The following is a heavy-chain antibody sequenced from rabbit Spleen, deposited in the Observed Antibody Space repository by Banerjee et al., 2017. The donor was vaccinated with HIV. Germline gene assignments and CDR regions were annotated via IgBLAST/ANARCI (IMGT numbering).Heavy chain of an antibody. V-gene: IGHV1S47*01. Sequence: QEQLKETGGGLVQPGGSLTLSCKASGFDFSSYGVSWVRQAPGKGLEWIGYIDPFFGTTYYASWVNGRFTISSHNAQNTLYLQLNSLTVADTATYFCARDPAYAGYGDGNLWGPGSLVTVS. D-gene: IGHD6-1*01. CDR2: IDPFFGTT. CDR3: ARDPAYAGYGDGNL. CDR1: GFDFSSYG. J-gene: IGHJ4*01.